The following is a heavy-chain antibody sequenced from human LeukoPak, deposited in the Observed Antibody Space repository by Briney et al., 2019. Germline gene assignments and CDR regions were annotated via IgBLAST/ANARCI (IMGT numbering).Heavy chain of an antibody. V-gene: IGHV3-48*01. CDR1: GFTFSIYS. CDR2: ISDTTSTI. D-gene: IGHD4-11*01. Sequence: GGSLRLSCAASGFTFSIYSMNWVRQAPGKGLEWVSYISDTTSTIYYADSVKGRFTISRDNAKNSLHLQMNSLRAEDTAVYFCARSTVTSSFYYMDVWGKGTTVIVSS. J-gene: IGHJ6*03. CDR3: ARSTVTSSFYYMDV.